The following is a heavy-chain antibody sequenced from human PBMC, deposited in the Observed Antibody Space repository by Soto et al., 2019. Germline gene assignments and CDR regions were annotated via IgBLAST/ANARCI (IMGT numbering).Heavy chain of an antibody. Sequence: SETLRVTSTGSGDSTSPDTNYGSWIRQPPGEGLEWIGFISYSGTTSYSPSLKSRVAISLDTSKNQFSLSLSSVTAADTAVYYCARGRGYSYGLDPWGQGTLVTVS. V-gene: IGHV4-30-4*01. CDR3: ARGRGYSYGLDP. CDR2: ISYSGTT. D-gene: IGHD5-18*01. J-gene: IGHJ5*02. CDR1: GDSTSPDTNY.